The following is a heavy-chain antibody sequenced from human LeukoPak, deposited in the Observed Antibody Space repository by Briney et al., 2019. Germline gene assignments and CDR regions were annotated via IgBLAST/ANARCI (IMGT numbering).Heavy chain of an antibody. J-gene: IGHJ6*03. CDR2: IIPIFGTA. V-gene: IGHV1-69*13. CDR1: GGTFSSYA. D-gene: IGHD3-3*01. CDR3: ASHDFWSGRYYYYYMDV. Sequence: SVKVSCKASGGTFSSYAISWVRQAPGQGLEWTGGIIPIFGTANYAQKFQGRVTITADESTSTAYMELSSLRSEDTAVYYCASHDFWSGRYYYYYMDVWGKGTTVTVSS.